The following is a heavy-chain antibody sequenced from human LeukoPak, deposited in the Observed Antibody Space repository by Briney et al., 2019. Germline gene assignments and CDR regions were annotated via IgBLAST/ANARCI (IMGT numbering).Heavy chain of an antibody. CDR2: INPNSGGT. Sequence: ASVKVSCKASGYTFTCYYMHWVRQAPGQGLEWMGWINPNSGGTNYAQKFQGRVTMTRDTSISTAYMELSRLRSDDTAVYYCARHYSSGWYSHFDYWGQGTLVTVSS. CDR3: ARHYSSGWYSHFDY. CDR1: GYTFTCYY. V-gene: IGHV1-2*02. J-gene: IGHJ4*02. D-gene: IGHD6-19*01.